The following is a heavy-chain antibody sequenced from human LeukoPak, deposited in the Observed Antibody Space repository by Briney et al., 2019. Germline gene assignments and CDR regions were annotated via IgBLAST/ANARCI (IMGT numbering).Heavy chain of an antibody. V-gene: IGHV3-7*05. Sequence: GGSLRLSCAASGFTLTEFWMRSGPQAPGKGLEWVADIKQDGTQKYYVDSVEGRFAISRDNAKNSPYLQLNSLRVEDTAVYYCARECGSDCSQAFDIWGEGRKLSVPS. J-gene: IGHJ3*02. CDR2: IKQDGTQK. CDR3: ARECGSDCSQAFDI. CDR1: GFTLTEFW. D-gene: IGHD6-19*01.